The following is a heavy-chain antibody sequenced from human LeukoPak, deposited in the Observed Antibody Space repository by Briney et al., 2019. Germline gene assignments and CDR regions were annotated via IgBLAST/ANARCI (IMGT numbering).Heavy chain of an antibody. CDR3: RLSGYRGITVAGTKTPFDY. J-gene: IGHJ4*02. V-gene: IGHV3-43*01. CDR1: GFTFDDYT. Sequence: LWGVLRLSCAASGFTFDDYTMHWVRQAPGKGLEWVSLISWDGGSTYYADSVKGRFTISRDNSKNTLYLQMNSLRAEDTAVYYCRLSGYRGITVAGTKTPFDYWGQGTLVTVSS. CDR2: ISWDGGST. D-gene: IGHD6-19*01.